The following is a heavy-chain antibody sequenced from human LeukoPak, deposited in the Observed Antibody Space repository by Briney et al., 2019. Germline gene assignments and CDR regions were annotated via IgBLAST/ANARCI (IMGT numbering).Heavy chain of an antibody. CDR2: IYSSGST. Sequence: PSETLSLTCTVSGGSISNYYWSWIRQPPGKGLEWIGYIYSSGSTNYNPSLKSRVTISVDTSKNQFSLKLSSVTAADTAVYYCARARSVVTGWFDPWGQGTLVTVSS. J-gene: IGHJ5*02. CDR1: GGSISNYY. CDR3: ARARSVVTGWFDP. D-gene: IGHD1-20*01. V-gene: IGHV4-59*01.